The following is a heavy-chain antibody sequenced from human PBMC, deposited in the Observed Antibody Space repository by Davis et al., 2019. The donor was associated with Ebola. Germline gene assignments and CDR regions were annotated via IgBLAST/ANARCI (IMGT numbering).Heavy chain of an antibody. Sequence: GESLKISCAASGFTFSSYAMSWVRQAPVKGLEWVSAISGSGGSTYYADSVKGRFTISRDNSKNTLYLQMNSLRAEDTDVYYCAKDGILENDQYYYYDYGMDVWGQGTTVTVSS. V-gene: IGHV3-23*01. CDR2: ISGSGGST. CDR3: AKDGILENDQYYYYDYGMDV. D-gene: IGHD1-1*01. CDR1: GFTFSSYA. J-gene: IGHJ6*02.